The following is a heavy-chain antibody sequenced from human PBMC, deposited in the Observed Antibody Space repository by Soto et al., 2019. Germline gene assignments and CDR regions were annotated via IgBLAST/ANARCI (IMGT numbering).Heavy chain of an antibody. D-gene: IGHD3-10*02. Sequence: QITLKESGPTLVKATQTLSLTCTFSGFSISSSGGGVGWIRQTPGKALEWLALIYWNHDERYSPSLRSRLTITEDTSKNQVLLTMTTMHPADTVTYYCARHSRFTDSVRWFDPWGQGTLVTVSS. CDR2: IYWNHDE. V-gene: IGHV2-5*01. J-gene: IGHJ5*02. CDR3: ARHSRFTDSVRWFDP. CDR1: GFSISSSGGG.